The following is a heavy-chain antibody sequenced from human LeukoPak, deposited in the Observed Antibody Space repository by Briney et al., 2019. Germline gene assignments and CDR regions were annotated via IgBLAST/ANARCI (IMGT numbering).Heavy chain of an antibody. CDR1: GCTFSSYA. CDR3: ASPRVDKAMVMLRQFDY. J-gene: IGHJ4*02. CDR2: IIPIIGTA. V-gene: IGHV1-69*05. D-gene: IGHD5-18*01. Sequence: SVKVSCKASGCTFSSYAISWVRQAPGQGLEWMGGIIPIIGTANYAQKFQGRVTITTDESTSTAYMELSSLRSEDTAVYYCASPRVDKAMVMLRQFDYWGQGTLVTVSS.